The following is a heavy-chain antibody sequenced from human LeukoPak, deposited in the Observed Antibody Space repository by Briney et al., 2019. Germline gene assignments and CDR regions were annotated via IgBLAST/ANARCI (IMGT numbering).Heavy chain of an antibody. CDR3: LTTVVDY. J-gene: IGHJ4*02. CDR2: IRYDGSNK. D-gene: IGHD4-17*01. Sequence: GGSLRLSCAASGFTFSSYGMHWVRQAPGKGLEWVAFIRYDGSNKYYADSVKGRFTISRDNSKNTLYLQMNSRRAEDTAVYYCLTTVVDYWGQGTLVTVSS. V-gene: IGHV3-30*02. CDR1: GFTFSSYG.